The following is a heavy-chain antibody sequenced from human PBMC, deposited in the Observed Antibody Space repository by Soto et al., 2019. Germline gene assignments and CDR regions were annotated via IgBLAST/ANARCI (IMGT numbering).Heavy chain of an antibody. Sequence: QLQLQESGPGQVKPSETLTLTCTVSGGSISSSSSYWGWIRQPPGKGLEWIGSIYYSGSTYYNPSLKSRVTISVDTSKNQFSLKLSSVTAADTAVYYCARSRQWLGKYYFDYWGQGTLVTVSS. CDR1: GGSISSSSSY. CDR2: IYYSGST. D-gene: IGHD6-19*01. CDR3: ARSRQWLGKYYFDY. J-gene: IGHJ4*02. V-gene: IGHV4-39*01.